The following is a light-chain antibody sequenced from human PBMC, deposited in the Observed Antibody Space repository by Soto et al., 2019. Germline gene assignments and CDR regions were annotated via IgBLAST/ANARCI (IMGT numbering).Light chain of an antibody. V-gene: IGKV3-11*01. CDR2: DAS. CDR1: QSVSSY. Sequence: EIVLTQSPATLSLSPGERATLSCRASQSVSSYLAWSQQKPGKAPRLLIYDASNRATGIPARFSGSGSVTDFTLTIYSLAPEAFAVYYCQHRSTSPPYTFSQGTKLEIK. CDR3: QHRSTSPPYT. J-gene: IGKJ2*01.